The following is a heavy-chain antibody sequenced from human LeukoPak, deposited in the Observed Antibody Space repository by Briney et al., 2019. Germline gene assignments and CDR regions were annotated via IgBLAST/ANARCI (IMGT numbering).Heavy chain of an antibody. Sequence: LGGSLRLSCEASGFSFSDYGMHWVRQAPGKGLEWVAFIRYDGSNKYYADSVKGRFTVSRDNSQSTLYLQMNSLRVEDTAVYYCAKRVVIKSTDYFYYYIHVWGKGTTVTVSS. V-gene: IGHV3-30*02. CDR3: AKRVVIKSTDYFYYYIHV. CDR2: IRYDGSNK. J-gene: IGHJ6*03. CDR1: GFSFSDYG. D-gene: IGHD3-3*01.